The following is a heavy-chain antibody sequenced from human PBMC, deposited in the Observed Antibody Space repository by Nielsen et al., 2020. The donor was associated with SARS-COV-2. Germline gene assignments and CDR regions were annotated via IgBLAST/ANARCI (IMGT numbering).Heavy chain of an antibody. Sequence: GESLKISCAASGFTFSSYGMHWVRQAPGKGLEWVAVISYDGSNKYYADSVKGRFTISRDNSKNTLYLQMNSLKLEDTAVYYCARETIDHTSSFVDYWGQGTLVTVSS. CDR2: ISYDGSNK. CDR1: GFTFSSYG. D-gene: IGHD6-6*01. CDR3: ARETIDHTSSFVDY. V-gene: IGHV3-30*03. J-gene: IGHJ4*02.